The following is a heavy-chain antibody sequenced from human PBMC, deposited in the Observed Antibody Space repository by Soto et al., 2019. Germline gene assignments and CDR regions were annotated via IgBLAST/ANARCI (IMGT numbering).Heavy chain of an antibody. CDR3: ARERLVVRARYYSYGMDV. CDR2: IIPIFGTA. Sequence: QVQLVQSGAEVKKPGSSVKVSCKASGGTFSSYAISWVRQAPGQGLEWMGGIIPIFGTANYAQKFQGRVTSTADESTSTAYMELSSLRSEDTAVYYCARERLVVRARYYSYGMDVWGQGTTVTGSS. CDR1: GGTFSSYA. J-gene: IGHJ6*02. V-gene: IGHV1-69*01. D-gene: IGHD2-8*02.